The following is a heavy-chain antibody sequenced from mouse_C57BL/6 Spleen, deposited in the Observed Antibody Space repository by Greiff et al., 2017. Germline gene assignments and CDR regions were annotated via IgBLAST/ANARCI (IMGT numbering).Heavy chain of an antibody. CDR1: GFSLTSYG. V-gene: IGHV2-2*01. CDR3: ARDYYGSSYAHAMDY. J-gene: IGHJ4*01. CDR2: IWSGGST. D-gene: IGHD1-1*01. Sequence: VKLVESGPGLVQPSQSLSITCTVSGFSLTSYGVHWVRQSPGKGLEWLGVIWSGGSTDYNAAFISRLSISKDNSKSQVFFKMNSLQADDTAIYYCARDYYGSSYAHAMDYWGQGTSVTVSS.